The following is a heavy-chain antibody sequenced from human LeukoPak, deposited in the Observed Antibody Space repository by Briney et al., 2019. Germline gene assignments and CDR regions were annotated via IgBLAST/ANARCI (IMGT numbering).Heavy chain of an antibody. Sequence: QPGGSLKLSCAASGFTFSGSAMHWVRQASGKGLEWVGRIRSKANSYATAYAASVKGRFTISRDDSKNTAYLQMNSLKTEDTAVYYCTRQEEYYYDSSGDYWGQGTLVTVSS. D-gene: IGHD3-22*01. CDR3: TRQEEYYYDSSGDY. J-gene: IGHJ4*02. CDR2: IRSKANSYAT. V-gene: IGHV3-73*01. CDR1: GFTFSGSA.